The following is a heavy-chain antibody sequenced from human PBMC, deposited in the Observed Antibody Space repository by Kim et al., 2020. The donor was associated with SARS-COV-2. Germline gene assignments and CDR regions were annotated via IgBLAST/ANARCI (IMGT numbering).Heavy chain of an antibody. CDR1: GFTLSNYV. CDR2: INFSGGTT. J-gene: IGHJ4*02. V-gene: IGHV3-23*01. CDR3: ARRGNYFYN. Sequence: GGSLRLSCAASGFTLSNYVMTWVRQAPGKGLEWGSTINFSGGTTYYADSVKGRFTISRDTSKSTLYLQMNSLRAEDTAVYYCARRGNYFYNWGQGTLVTVSS.